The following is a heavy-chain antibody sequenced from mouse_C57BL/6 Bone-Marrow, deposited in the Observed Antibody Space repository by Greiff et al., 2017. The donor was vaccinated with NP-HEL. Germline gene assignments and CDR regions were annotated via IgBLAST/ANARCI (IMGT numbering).Heavy chain of an antibody. V-gene: IGHV1-81*01. D-gene: IGHD2-4*01. CDR2: IYPRSGNT. Sequence: VQLQQSGAELARPGASVKLSCKASGYTFPSYGISWVKQRTGQGLEWIGEIYPRSGNTYYNEKFKGKATLTADKSSSTAYMELRSLTSEDSAVYFCARWGLRRDWYFDVWGTGTTVTVSS. J-gene: IGHJ1*03. CDR1: GYTFPSYG. CDR3: ARWGLRRDWYFDV.